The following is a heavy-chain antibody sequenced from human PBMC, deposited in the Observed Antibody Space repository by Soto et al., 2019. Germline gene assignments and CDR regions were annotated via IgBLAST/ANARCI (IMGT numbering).Heavy chain of an antibody. CDR2: IYYSGST. Sequence: SETLSLTCTVSGGSISSGDYYWSWIRQPPGKGLEWIGYIYYSGSTYYNPSLKSRVTISVDTSKNQFSLKLSSVTAADTAVYYCARVGGDILTGYLIFDYWGQGTLVTSPQ. CDR1: GGSISSGDYY. D-gene: IGHD3-9*01. V-gene: IGHV4-30-4*01. CDR3: ARVGGDILTGYLIFDY. J-gene: IGHJ4*02.